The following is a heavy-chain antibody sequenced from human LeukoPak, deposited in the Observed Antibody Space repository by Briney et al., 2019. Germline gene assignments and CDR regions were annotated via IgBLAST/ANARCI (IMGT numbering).Heavy chain of an antibody. D-gene: IGHD3-9*01. Sequence: GASVKVSCKASGYTFTSYGISWVRQAPGQGLEWMGWISAYNGNTNYAQKLQGRVTKTTDTSTSTAYMELRSLRSDDTAVYYCARDGEVRYFDWLSQPNWFDPWGQGTLVTVSS. J-gene: IGHJ5*02. CDR2: ISAYNGNT. CDR3: ARDGEVRYFDWLSQPNWFDP. V-gene: IGHV1-18*04. CDR1: GYTFTSYG.